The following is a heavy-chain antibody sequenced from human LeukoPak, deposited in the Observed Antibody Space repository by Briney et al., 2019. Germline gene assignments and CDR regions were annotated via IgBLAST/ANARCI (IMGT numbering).Heavy chain of an antibody. D-gene: IGHD4-11*01. CDR3: ARTTTTFDD. CDR2: VSDTGST. Sequence: SETLSLTCTVSSGSISSGSYYWSWIRQPPGKGLEWIGYVSDTGSTNYNPSLKSRVTISVDTSKNQFYLKLTSVTAADTAVYYCARTTTTFDDWGHGTLVTVSS. J-gene: IGHJ4*01. CDR1: SGSISSGSYY. V-gene: IGHV4-61*01.